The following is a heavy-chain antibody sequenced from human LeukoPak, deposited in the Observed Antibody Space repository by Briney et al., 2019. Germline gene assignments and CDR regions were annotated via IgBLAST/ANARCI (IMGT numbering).Heavy chain of an antibody. CDR2: IKHDGSEQ. CDR1: GFSFHNYW. CDR3: ASRTYSGCGPYY. D-gene: IGHD5-12*01. Sequence: QTGGSLRLSCVASGFSFHNYWMSWVRQAPGKGLEWLANIKHDGSEQYYLAPVRGRCTISRATDQNSLYLQMDSQRAKETVGEYCASRTYSGCGPYYSGQGTPVTVSS. J-gene: IGHJ4*02. V-gene: IGHV3-7*01.